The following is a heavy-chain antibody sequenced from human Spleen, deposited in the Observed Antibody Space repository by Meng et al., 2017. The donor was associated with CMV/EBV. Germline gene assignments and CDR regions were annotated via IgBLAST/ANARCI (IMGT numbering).Heavy chain of an antibody. CDR1: GGSISSGDYY. CDR2: IYYSGST. J-gene: IGHJ5*02. Sequence: GQLQESGPGLVKPSQTLSLTCTVSGGSISSGDYYWSWIRQPPGKGLEWIGYIYYSGSTYYNPSLKSRVTISVDTSRNQFSLKLSSVTAADTAVYYCASAYCSGGSCYSWGWFDPWGQGTLVTVSS. CDR3: ASAYCSGGSCYSWGWFDP. V-gene: IGHV4-30-4*08. D-gene: IGHD2-15*01.